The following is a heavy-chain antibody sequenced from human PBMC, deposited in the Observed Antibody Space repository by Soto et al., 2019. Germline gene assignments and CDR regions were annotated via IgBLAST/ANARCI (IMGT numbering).Heavy chain of an antibody. V-gene: IGHV1-18*01. CDR3: ARDPYEYSSSYYFDY. D-gene: IGHD6-6*01. CDR1: GYTFTSYG. J-gene: IGHJ4*02. CDR2: ISAYNGNT. Sequence: ASVKVSCKASGYTFTSYGISWVRQAPGQGLEWMGWISAYNGNTNYAQKLQGRVTMTTDTSTSTAYMELMSLRSEDTALYYSARDPYEYSSSYYFDYWGQGTLVTVSS.